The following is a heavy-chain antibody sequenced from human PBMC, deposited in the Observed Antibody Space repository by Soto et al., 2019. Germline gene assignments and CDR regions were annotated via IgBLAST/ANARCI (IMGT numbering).Heavy chain of an antibody. CDR3: AKGRSSMIVVVMDY. CDR2: ITWNSGHI. Sequence: VQLVESGGALVQPGRSLRLSCVASGFNFDDSAMNWVRQVPGKGLEWVSGITWNSGHILYADSVKGRFTISRDNAKKSLCLELNSLRPEDTALYYCAKGRSSMIVVVMDYWGQGTPVTVSS. J-gene: IGHJ4*02. V-gene: IGHV3-9*01. D-gene: IGHD3-22*01. CDR1: GFNFDDSA.